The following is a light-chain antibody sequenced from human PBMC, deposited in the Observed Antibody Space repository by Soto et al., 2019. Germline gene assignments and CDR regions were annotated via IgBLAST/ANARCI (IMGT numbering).Light chain of an antibody. CDR3: NSYREDHPRFYV. V-gene: IGLV2-14*03. CDR2: DVG. CDR1: HSDIGNYNY. Sequence: QSVLTQPASVSGSPGQSITISCTGTHSDIGNYNYVSWYQHLPGKAPKLMIYDVGSRPSGVSSRFSGSKSGNTASLAISGLQAEDEADYYYNSYREDHPRFYVFGTGTKVTVL. J-gene: IGLJ1*01.